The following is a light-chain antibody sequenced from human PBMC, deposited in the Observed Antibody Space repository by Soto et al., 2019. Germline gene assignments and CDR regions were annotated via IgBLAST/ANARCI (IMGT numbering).Light chain of an antibody. V-gene: IGKV3-20*01. CDR2: GAS. Sequence: EIVLTQSPGTLSLSPGESATLSGRASQSVSSSYLAWYQQKPGQAPRLLIYGASSRATGIPDRFSGSGSVTDFTLTISRLEPEDFAVYYCQQYGRSPLTFGGGTMVDI. CDR3: QQYGRSPLT. CDR1: QSVSSSY. J-gene: IGKJ4*01.